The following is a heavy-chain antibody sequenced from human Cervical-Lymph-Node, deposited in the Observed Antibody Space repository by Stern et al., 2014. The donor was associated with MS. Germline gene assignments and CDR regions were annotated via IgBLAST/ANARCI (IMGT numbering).Heavy chain of an antibody. CDR2: ISSKNSDA. Sequence: VQLLESGAEVKKPGASVQVSCKPSGFTFSNYYVHWLRQAPGQRPEWMGRISSKNSDANYAPKFQGRVPMTRDTSVGLVSLEVTRMRLDDTAIYYCAENMDVWGQGTTVTVSS. CDR1: GFTFSNYY. J-gene: IGHJ6*02. V-gene: IGHV1-2*02. CDR3: AENMDV.